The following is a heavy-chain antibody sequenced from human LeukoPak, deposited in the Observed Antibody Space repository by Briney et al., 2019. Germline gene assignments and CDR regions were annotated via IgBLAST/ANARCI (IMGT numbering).Heavy chain of an antibody. CDR1: GFTFSSYA. CDR2: ISGSGGST. J-gene: IGHJ6*02. CDR3: AKDYYGTYYYYYGMDV. D-gene: IGHD3-10*01. V-gene: IGHV3-23*01. Sequence: GGSLRLSCAASGFTFSSYAMSWVRQAPGKGLEWVSAISGSGGSTYYADSVKGRFTISRDNSMNTLYLQMNSLRAEDTAVYYCAKDYYGTYYYYYGMDVWGQGTTVTVSS.